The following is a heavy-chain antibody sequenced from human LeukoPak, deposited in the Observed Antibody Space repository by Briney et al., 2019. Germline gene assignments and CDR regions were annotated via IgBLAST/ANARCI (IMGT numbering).Heavy chain of an antibody. D-gene: IGHD5-18*01. V-gene: IGHV4-34*01. CDR1: GGSFSGYY. CDR2: INHSGST. J-gene: IGHJ4*02. CDR3: ARNVDTAMLIDY. Sequence: SETLSLTCAVYGGSFSGYYWSWIRQPPGKGLEWIGEINHSGSTNYNPSLKSRVTISVDTSKNQFSLKLSSVTAADTAVYYCARNVDTAMLIDYWGQGTLVTVSS.